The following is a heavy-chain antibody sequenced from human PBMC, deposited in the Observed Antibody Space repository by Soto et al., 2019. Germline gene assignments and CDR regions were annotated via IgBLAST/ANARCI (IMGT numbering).Heavy chain of an antibody. Sequence: ASVKVSCKVSGYTLTELSMHWVRQAPGKGLEWMGGFDPEDAEIIYAQKFQGRVTMTEDTSTDTAYMELSSLRSEDTAVYYCAGITMIVVGAYGMDVWGQGTTVTVS. CDR3: AGITMIVVGAYGMDV. CDR2: FDPEDAEI. V-gene: IGHV1-24*01. CDR1: GYTLTELS. J-gene: IGHJ6*02. D-gene: IGHD3-22*01.